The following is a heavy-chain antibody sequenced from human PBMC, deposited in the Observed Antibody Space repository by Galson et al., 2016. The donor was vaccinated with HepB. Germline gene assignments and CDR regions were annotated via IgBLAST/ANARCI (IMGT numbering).Heavy chain of an antibody. CDR1: GDTFSNSW. CDR3: ARSKRGDGMDV. D-gene: IGHD3-10*01. J-gene: IGHJ6*02. CDR2: IYLGDSDA. V-gene: IGHV5-51*01. Sequence: QSGAEVKKPGESLKISCRGFGDTFSNSWIGWVRQMPGRGLAWMGIIYLGDSDARYNPPFQGQVTFPAEKSITTAFLQWTSLKASDTAVYYRARSKRGDGMDVWGLGTTVTVS.